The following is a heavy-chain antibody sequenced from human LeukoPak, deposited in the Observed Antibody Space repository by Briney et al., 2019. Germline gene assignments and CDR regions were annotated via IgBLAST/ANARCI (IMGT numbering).Heavy chain of an antibody. CDR1: GGSISSSSYY. CDR2: IYYSGST. J-gene: IGHJ6*02. V-gene: IGHV4-61*01. CDR3: ARDRGYYGSGSRYYYGMDV. Sequence: SETLSLTCTVSGGSISSSSYYWGWIRQPPGKGLEWIGYIYYSGSTNYNPSLKSRVTISVDTSKNQFSLKLSSVTAADTAVYYCARDRGYYGSGSRYYYGMDVWGQGTTVTVSS. D-gene: IGHD3-10*01.